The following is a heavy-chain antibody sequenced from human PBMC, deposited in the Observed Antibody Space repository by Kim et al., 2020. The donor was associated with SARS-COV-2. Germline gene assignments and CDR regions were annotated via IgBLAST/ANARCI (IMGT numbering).Heavy chain of an antibody. V-gene: IGHV3-15*01. CDR2: IKSKTDGGTT. Sequence: GGSLRLSCAASGFTFSNAWMSWVRQAPGKGLEWVGRIKSKTDGGTTDYAAPVKGRFTISRDDSKNTLYLQMNSLKTEDTAVYYCTTGVVPAAPTNNHDYWGQGTLVTVSS. CDR3: TTGVVPAAPTNNHDY. J-gene: IGHJ4*02. CDR1: GFTFSNAW. D-gene: IGHD2-2*01.